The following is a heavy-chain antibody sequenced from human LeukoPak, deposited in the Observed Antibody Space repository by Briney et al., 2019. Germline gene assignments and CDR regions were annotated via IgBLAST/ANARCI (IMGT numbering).Heavy chain of an antibody. CDR1: GYTFANYD. CDR2: MNPYSTNT. D-gene: IGHD2/OR15-2a*01. CDR3: ARATWGDLLSEF. Sequence: ASVKVSCKTSGYTFANYDITWVRQAPGRGLEWMGWMNPYSTNTGYARQFQGRLSMTRDISITTAYMELSSLRSEDTAVYYCARATWGDLLSEFWGQGSLITVSS. J-gene: IGHJ4*02. V-gene: IGHV1-8*01.